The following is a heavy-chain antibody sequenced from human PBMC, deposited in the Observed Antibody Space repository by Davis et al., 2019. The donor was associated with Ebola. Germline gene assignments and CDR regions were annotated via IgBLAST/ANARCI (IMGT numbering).Heavy chain of an antibody. J-gene: IGHJ3*02. CDR1: GGSISTNYW. V-gene: IGHV4-4*02. Sequence: SETLSLTCAVSGGSISTNYWWSWVRQPPGKGLEWIGEIYHSGSTYYNPSLKSRVTISVDTSKNQFSLKLSSVTAADTAVYYCARLHDAFDIWGQGTMVTVSS. CDR3: ARLHDAFDI. CDR2: IYHSGST.